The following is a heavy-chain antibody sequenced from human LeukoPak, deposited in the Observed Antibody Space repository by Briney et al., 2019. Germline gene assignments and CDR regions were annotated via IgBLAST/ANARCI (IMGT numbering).Heavy chain of an antibody. CDR2: ITASGTAM. CDR1: GFTFSSYS. J-gene: IGHJ4*02. V-gene: IGHV3-48*02. D-gene: IGHD1-26*01. Sequence: GGSLRLSCAASGFTFSSYSMNWVRQAPGKGLEWVSHITASGTAMFYADSVKGRFTISRDNAKNSLYLQMNSLRDEDTAVYCCVSSGSYRFDYWGQGTLVTVSS. CDR3: VSSGSYRFDY.